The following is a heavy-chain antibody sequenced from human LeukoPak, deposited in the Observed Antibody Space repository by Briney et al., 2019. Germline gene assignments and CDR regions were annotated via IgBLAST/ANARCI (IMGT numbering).Heavy chain of an antibody. D-gene: IGHD3-10*01. J-gene: IGHJ5*02. CDR2: INHSGST. CDR3: ASGATMVRGAENWFDP. CDR1: GGSISGYY. Sequence: PSETLSLTCAVYGGSISGYYWSWIRKRPRQGQGWMWEINHSGSTNYNPSLKSRVTISVGTSKNQFSLKLSSVTAADTAVYYCASGATMVRGAENWFDPWGQGTLVTVSS. V-gene: IGHV4-34*01.